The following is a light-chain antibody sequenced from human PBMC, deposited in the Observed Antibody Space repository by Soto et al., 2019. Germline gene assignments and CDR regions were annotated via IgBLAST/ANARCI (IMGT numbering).Light chain of an antibody. V-gene: IGLV6-57*04. Sequence: NCMLTQPHSVSESPGKTVTISCTRSGGSIANNYVQWYQQRPGSAPTPVIYQDNERPSGVPDRFSGSIDSSSNSASLPISGLRTEDEADYYCHSYDSSAHWVFGGGTKLTVL. J-gene: IGLJ3*02. CDR3: HSYDSSAHWV. CDR1: GGSIANNY. CDR2: QDN.